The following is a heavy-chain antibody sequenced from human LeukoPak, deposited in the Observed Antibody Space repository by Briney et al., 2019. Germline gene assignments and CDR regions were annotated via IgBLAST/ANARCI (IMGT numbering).Heavy chain of an antibody. D-gene: IGHD5-12*01. CDR1: GYTFTSYY. CDR2: INPSGGST. J-gene: IGHJ3*02. Sequence: ASVKVSCKASGYTFTSYYMHWVRQAPGQGLEWMGIINPSGGSTSYAQKFQGRVTMTRDMSTSTVYMELSSLRSEDTAVYYCARGRYSGYDIDAFDIWGQGTMVTVSS. V-gene: IGHV1-46*01. CDR3: ARGRYSGYDIDAFDI.